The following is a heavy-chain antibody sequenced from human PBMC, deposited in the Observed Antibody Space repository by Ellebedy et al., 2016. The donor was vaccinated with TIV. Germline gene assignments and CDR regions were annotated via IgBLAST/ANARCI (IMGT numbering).Heavy chain of an antibody. J-gene: IGHJ6*02. V-gene: IGHV1-69*04. CDR3: ATQCGGDCYGFHDTLDV. CDR2: IIPIRDIA. Sequence: AASVKVSCKASGGTFKSQGVSWVRQGPGQGLEWMGRIIPIRDIANYAQNFQGRITISADKSTTTAYMELRSLRSEDTAVYYCATQCGGDCYGFHDTLDVWGQGTTVTVSS. CDR1: GGTFKSQG. D-gene: IGHD2-21*02.